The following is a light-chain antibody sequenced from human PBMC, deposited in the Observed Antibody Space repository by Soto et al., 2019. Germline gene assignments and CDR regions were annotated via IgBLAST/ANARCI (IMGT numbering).Light chain of an antibody. CDR2: EVR. CDR1: SGDVGTYNY. J-gene: IGLJ1*01. CDR3: SSYTRSSTYV. V-gene: IGLV2-14*01. Sequence: SALTQPASVSGSPGQSIRISCTGTSGDVGTYNYVSWYQQHPGKAPKLMIYEVRNRPSGVSNRFSGSKSGNTASLTISGLQAEDEADYYCSSYTRSSTYVFGGGTKVTVL.